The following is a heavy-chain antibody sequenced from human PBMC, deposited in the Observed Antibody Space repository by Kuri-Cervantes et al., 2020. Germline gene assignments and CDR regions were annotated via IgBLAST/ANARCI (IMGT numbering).Heavy chain of an antibody. CDR1: GGSLSGYY. V-gene: IGHV4-34*01. CDR3: ARRRRTMIVVVIPWLDP. Sequence: SETLSLTCAVYGGSLSGYYWSWTRQPPGKGLEWIGEIKHSGSTNYNPSLKSRVTISVDTSKNQFSLKLSSVTAADTAVYYCARRRRTMIVVVIPWLDPWGQGTLVTVSS. D-gene: IGHD3-22*01. CDR2: IKHSGST. J-gene: IGHJ5*02.